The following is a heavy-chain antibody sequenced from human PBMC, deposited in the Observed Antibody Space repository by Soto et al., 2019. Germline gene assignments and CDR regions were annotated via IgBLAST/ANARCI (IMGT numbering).Heavy chain of an antibody. V-gene: IGHV4-39*01. CDR3: ARIVVIPAAPDYYNYYGVDV. J-gene: IGHJ6*02. Sequence: PSETLSLTCTVSGDSIISSNYYWAWIRQSPGKGLEWIGNMYYSGSTYYNLSLKSRVTMSVDTSKNQFSPKISSVTAADTSVYYCARIVVIPAAPDYYNYYGVDVWGQGTTVTVSS. CDR1: GDSIISSNYY. CDR2: MYYSGST. D-gene: IGHD2-2*01.